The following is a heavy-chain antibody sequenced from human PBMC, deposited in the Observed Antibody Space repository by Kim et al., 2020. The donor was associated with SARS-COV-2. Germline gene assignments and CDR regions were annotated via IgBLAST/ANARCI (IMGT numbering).Heavy chain of an antibody. V-gene: IGHV3-23*01. CDR1: GFTFSSYA. CDR3: AKDLGGGGVWFGRNYPGLRSPYYFDY. J-gene: IGHJ4*02. CDR2: ISGSGGST. D-gene: IGHD3-10*01. Sequence: GGSLRLSCAASGFTFSSYAMSWVRQAPGKGLEWVSAISGSGGSTYYADSVKGRFTISRDNSKNTLYLQMNSLRAEDTAVYYCAKDLGGGGVWFGRNYPGLRSPYYFDYWGQGTLVTVSS.